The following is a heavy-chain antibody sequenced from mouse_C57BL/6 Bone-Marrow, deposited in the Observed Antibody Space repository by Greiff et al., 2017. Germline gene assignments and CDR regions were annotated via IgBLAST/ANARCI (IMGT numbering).Heavy chain of an antibody. D-gene: IGHD1-1*01. CDR3: ARITTVNGYFDV. Sequence: EVKLVESEGGLVQPGSSMKLSCTASGFTFSDYYMAWVRQVPEKGLEWVANINYDGSSTYYLDSLKSHFIISRDNAKNILYLQMSSLKSEDTATYYCARITTVNGYFDVWGKGTTVTVSS. CDR1: GFTFSDYY. CDR2: INYDGSST. J-gene: IGHJ1*03. V-gene: IGHV5-16*01.